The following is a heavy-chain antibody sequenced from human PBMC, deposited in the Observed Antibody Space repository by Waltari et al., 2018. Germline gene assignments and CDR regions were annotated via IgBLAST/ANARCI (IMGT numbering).Heavy chain of an antibody. CDR2: ISWNSGSI. V-gene: IGHV3-9*01. D-gene: IGHD3-16*01. J-gene: IGHJ6*02. CDR3: AKGVYDYVSMDV. Sequence: EVQLVESGGGLVQPGRSLRLSCAASGFTFDDSAMHWVRQAPGKGLEGVSGISWNSGSIGYADSVKGRFTISRDNAKNSLYLQMNSLRAEDTALYYCAKGVYDYVSMDVWGQGTTVTVSS. CDR1: GFTFDDSA.